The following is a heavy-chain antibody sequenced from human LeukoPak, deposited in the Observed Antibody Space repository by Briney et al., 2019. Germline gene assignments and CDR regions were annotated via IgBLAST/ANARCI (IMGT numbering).Heavy chain of an antibody. CDR3: ARNNIAVATYDY. Sequence: PSETLSLTCAVCGGSFSGYYWSWIRQPPGKGLEWIGEINHSGSTNYNPSLKSRVTISVDTSKNQFSLKLSSVTAADTAVYYCARNNIAVATYDYWGQGTLVTVSS. D-gene: IGHD6-19*01. CDR2: INHSGST. CDR1: GGSFSGYY. V-gene: IGHV4-34*01. J-gene: IGHJ4*02.